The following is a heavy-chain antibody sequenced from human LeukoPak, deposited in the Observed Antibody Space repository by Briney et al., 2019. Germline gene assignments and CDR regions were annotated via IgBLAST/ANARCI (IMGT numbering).Heavy chain of an antibody. CDR3: ARGPLVIVPAAINYYYGMDV. Sequence: ASVKVSCKASGYTFTSYDINWVRQATGQGLEWMGWMNPNSGNTGYAQKFQGRVTITRNTSISTAYMELSSLRSEDTAVYYCARGPLVIVPAAINYYYGMDVWGQGTTVTVSS. V-gene: IGHV1-8*01. CDR1: GYTFTSYD. CDR2: MNPNSGNT. D-gene: IGHD2-2*01. J-gene: IGHJ6*02.